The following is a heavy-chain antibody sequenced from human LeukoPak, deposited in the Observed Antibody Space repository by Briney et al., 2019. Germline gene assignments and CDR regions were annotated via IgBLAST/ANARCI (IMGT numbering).Heavy chain of an antibody. D-gene: IGHD6-13*01. CDR1: GFIFSNYA. CDR3: AKGAAAGLVGWFDP. V-gene: IGHV3-23*01. J-gene: IGHJ5*02. Sequence: GGSLRLSCAASGFIFSNYALMWVRQAPGKGLEWVSSITGRGDETFYADSVKGRFSLSRDNSKNMLYLQMYSLGAEDTAIYYCAKGAAAGLVGWFDPWGQGTLVTVSS. CDR2: ITGRGDET.